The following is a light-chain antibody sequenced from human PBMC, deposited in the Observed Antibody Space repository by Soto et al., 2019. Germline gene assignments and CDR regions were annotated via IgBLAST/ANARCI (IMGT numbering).Light chain of an antibody. J-gene: IGKJ1*01. Sequence: DIQMTQSPSSLSASVGDRVTITCRASQSISSYLNWYQQKPGKAPKLLIYAASNLQSGVPSRFSGGGSGTDFTLTISSLQPEDFATYYCQQSYNTGWTFGQGTKVEIK. V-gene: IGKV1-39*01. CDR1: QSISSY. CDR2: AAS. CDR3: QQSYNTGWT.